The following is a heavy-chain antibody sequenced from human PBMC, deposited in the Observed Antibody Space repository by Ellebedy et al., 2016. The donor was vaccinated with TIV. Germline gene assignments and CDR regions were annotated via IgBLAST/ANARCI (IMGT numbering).Heavy chain of an antibody. CDR2: INPNSGDT. Sequence: AASVKVSCKTSGYIFTRYYIHWMRQAPGQGLEWMGWINPNSGDTRFSQKFQGRLTMNKDTSTTTAYMQLSGLTSDDTALYYCAKDGDDCTATSCPVSFWGQGSLVTVSS. D-gene: IGHD2-2*01. CDR1: GYIFTRYY. CDR3: AKDGDDCTATSCPVSF. V-gene: IGHV1-2*02. J-gene: IGHJ4*02.